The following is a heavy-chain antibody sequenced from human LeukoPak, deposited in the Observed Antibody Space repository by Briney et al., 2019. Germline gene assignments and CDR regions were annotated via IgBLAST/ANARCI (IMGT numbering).Heavy chain of an antibody. Sequence: SVTVSCKASGGTFSSYAFSWVRQAPGQGLEWMGGIIPIFGTANYARKFQGRVTLTRDMSTSTDYLELSSLRSEETAVYYCARDNSVRDEAWWFYPWGQGTLVTVSS. J-gene: IGHJ5*02. V-gene: IGHV1-69*05. CDR1: GGTFSSYA. CDR3: ARDNSVRDEAWWFYP. CDR2: IIPIFGTA. D-gene: IGHD5-24*01.